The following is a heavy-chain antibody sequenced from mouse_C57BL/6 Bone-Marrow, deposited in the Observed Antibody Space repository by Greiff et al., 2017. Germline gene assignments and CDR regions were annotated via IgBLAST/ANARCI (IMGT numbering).Heavy chain of an antibody. J-gene: IGHJ2*01. CDR3: TTGYGDWGFDY. V-gene: IGHV14-4*01. CDR1: GFNIKDYY. D-gene: IGHD2-13*01. CDR2: IDPENGDT. Sequence: EVQLQQSGAELVRPGASVKLSCTASGFNIKDYYMHWVKQRPEQGLEWIGWIDPENGDTEYASKFQGKATITADTSSNTAYLQLSSLTSEDTAVDYCTTGYGDWGFDYWGQGTTLTVSS.